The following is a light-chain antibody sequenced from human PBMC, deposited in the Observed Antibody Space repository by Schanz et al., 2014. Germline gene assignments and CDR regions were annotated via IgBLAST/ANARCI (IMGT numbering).Light chain of an antibody. CDR1: QNVDSN. J-gene: IGKJ2*01. CDR2: GAS. Sequence: EIVMTQSPATLSLSPGETATLSCRASQNVDSNLAWYQQTPGQAPRLLMYGASTRANAISARFSGSGSGTEFTLTISSLQPDDFATYYCQQSYSTPLTFGQGTKLEIK. V-gene: IGKV3-15*01. CDR3: QQSYSTPLT.